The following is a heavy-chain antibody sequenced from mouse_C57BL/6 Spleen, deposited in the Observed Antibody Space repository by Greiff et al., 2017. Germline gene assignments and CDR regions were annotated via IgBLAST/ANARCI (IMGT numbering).Heavy chain of an antibody. CDR1: GYTFTSYW. Sequence: QVQLQQPGTELVTPGASVKMSCKASGYTFTSYWMHWVKQRPGQGLEWIGNINPSNGGTNYNEKFKSKATLTVDNSSSTAYMQLSSLTSEDSAVYYCASGYYYGSKDAMDYWGQGTSVTFSS. CDR2: INPSNGGT. D-gene: IGHD1-1*01. V-gene: IGHV1-53*01. J-gene: IGHJ4*01. CDR3: ASGYYYGSKDAMDY.